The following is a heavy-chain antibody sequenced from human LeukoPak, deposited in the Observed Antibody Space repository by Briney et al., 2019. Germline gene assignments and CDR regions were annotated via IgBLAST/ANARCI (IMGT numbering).Heavy chain of an antibody. Sequence: GGSLRLSCAASGFTFSSYAMHWVRQAPGKGLEWVAVISYDGSNKYYADSVKGRFTISRDNSKNTPYLQMNSLRAEDTAVYYCARERGHCSGGSCYGAFDYWGQGTLVTVSS. J-gene: IGHJ4*02. CDR2: ISYDGSNK. V-gene: IGHV3-30*04. CDR1: GFTFSSYA. D-gene: IGHD2-15*01. CDR3: ARERGHCSGGSCYGAFDY.